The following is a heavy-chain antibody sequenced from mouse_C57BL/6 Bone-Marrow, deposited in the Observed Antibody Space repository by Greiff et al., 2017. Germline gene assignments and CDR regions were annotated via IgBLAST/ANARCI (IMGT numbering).Heavy chain of an antibody. J-gene: IGHJ4*01. Sequence: VQVVESGGGLVKPGGSLKLSCAASGFPFSDYGMHWVRQAPEKGLEWVAYISSGSSTIYYADTVKGRFTISRDNAKNTLFLQMTSLRSEDTAMYYCARSAMDYWGQGTSVTVSS. V-gene: IGHV5-17*01. CDR3: ARSAMDY. CDR1: GFPFSDYG. CDR2: ISSGSSTI.